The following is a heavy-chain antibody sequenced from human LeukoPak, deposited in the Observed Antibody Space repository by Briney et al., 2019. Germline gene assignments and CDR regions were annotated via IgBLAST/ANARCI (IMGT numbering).Heavy chain of an antibody. D-gene: IGHD3-9*01. CDR2: ISYDGSNK. Sequence: GRSLRLSCAASGFTFSSYGMHWVRQAPGKGLEWVAVISYDGSNKYYADSVKGRFTISRDNSKNTLYLQMNSLRAEDTAVYYCAKELRYFDWRSLGNDYYYGMDVWGQGTTVTVSS. J-gene: IGHJ6*02. CDR1: GFTFSSYG. V-gene: IGHV3-30*18. CDR3: AKELRYFDWRSLGNDYYYGMDV.